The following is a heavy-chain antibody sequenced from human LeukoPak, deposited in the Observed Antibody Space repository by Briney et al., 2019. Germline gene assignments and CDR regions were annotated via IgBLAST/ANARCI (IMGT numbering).Heavy chain of an antibody. CDR1: GGSISSYY. Sequence: SETLSLTCTVSGGSISSYYWSWIRQPAGKGLEWIGRIYSSGSTNYNPSLKSRVTISLEPSKNQFSLKLTSVTAADTAVYYCARAGYYYYYMDVWGKRTTVTVSS. CDR3: ARAGYYYYYMDV. J-gene: IGHJ6*03. CDR2: IYSSGST. V-gene: IGHV4-4*07.